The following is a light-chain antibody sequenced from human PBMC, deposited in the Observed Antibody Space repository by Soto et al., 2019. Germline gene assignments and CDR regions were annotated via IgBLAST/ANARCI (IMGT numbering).Light chain of an antibody. V-gene: IGLV1-44*01. CDR3: AAWDDSLNANYV. CDR1: SSNIGSNT. J-gene: IGLJ1*01. CDR2: SNN. Sequence: QSVLTQPPSASGTPGQRVTISCSGSSSNIGSNTVNWYQQLPGTAPKLLIYSNNQRPSGVPDRFXXSXXGTSASLAISGLQSEDEADYYCAAWDDSLNANYVFGTGTKVTVL.